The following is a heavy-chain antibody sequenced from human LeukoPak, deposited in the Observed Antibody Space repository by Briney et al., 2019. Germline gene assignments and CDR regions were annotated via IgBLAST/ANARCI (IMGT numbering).Heavy chain of an antibody. CDR1: GFTFSRNG. D-gene: IGHD2-2*01. V-gene: IGHV3-33*01. CDR2: ILPDGSDK. J-gene: IGHJ3*02. CDR3: ARDYFCSSTSCSATGAFDI. Sequence: GGSLRLSCAASGFTFSRNGMHWVRQAPGKGLEWVAVILPDGSDKYYADSVTGRFTISRDNSKNTLYLQMNSLRPEDAAVYYCARDYFCSSTSCSATGAFDIWGQGTMVTVSS.